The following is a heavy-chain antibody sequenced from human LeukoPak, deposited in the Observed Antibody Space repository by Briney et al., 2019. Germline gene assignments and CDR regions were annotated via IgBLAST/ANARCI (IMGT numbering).Heavy chain of an antibody. V-gene: IGHV4-59*01. D-gene: IGHD3-16*01. J-gene: IGHJ3*02. Sequence: GSLRLSCSASGFQFSSFWMHWVRQAPGKGLVWIGYIYYSGSTNYNPSLKSRVTISVDTSKNQFSLKLSSVTAADTAVHYCARGSLDLMTRGAFDIWGQGTMVTVSS. CDR3: ARGSLDLMTRGAFDI. CDR2: IYYSGST. CDR1: GFQFSSFW.